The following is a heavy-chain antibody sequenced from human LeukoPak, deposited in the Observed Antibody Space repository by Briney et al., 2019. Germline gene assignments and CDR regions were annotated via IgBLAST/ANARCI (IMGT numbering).Heavy chain of an antibody. CDR1: GDSVSSNSAA. V-gene: IGHV6-1*01. CDR3: ARANYDSSGYYYWYKVSSDKNWFDP. Sequence: SQTLSLTCAISGDSVSSNSAAWNWIRQSPSRGLEWLGRTYYRSKWYNDYAVSVKSRITINPDTSKNQFSLQLNSVTPEDTAVYYCARANYDSSGYYYWYKVSSDKNWFDPWGQGTLVTVSS. J-gene: IGHJ5*02. D-gene: IGHD3-22*01. CDR2: TYYRSKWYN.